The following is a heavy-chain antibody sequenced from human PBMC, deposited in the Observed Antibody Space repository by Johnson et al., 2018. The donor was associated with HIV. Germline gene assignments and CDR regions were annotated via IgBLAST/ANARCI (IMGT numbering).Heavy chain of an antibody. CDR3: ATGDCSGGSCHAFDI. D-gene: IGHD2-15*01. Sequence: SGFTVRSNYMSWVRQAPGKGLEWVSYISSSGSTIYYADSVKGRFTISRDNVKNSLYLQMNSLKTEDTAVYSCATGDCSGGSCHAFDIWGQGTMVTVSS. CDR1: GFTVRSNY. V-gene: IGHV3-11*01. J-gene: IGHJ3*02. CDR2: ISSSGSTI.